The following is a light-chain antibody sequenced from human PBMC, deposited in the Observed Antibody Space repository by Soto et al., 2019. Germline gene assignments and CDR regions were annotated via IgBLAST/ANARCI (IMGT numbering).Light chain of an antibody. J-gene: IGKJ4*01. V-gene: IGKV3-15*01. CDR2: SAS. CDR1: QSVSSN. Sequence: EIMMTQSPATLSVSPGERATVSCRASQSVSSNLAWYQQKPGQAPRLLIYSASSRATGIPARFSGSGSGTEFTLTISSLQSEDFALYYCQQYNNGPPLTFGGGTKVEIK. CDR3: QQYNNGPPLT.